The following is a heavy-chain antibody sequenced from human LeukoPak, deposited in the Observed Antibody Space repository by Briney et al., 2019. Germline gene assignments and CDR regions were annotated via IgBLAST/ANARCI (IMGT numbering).Heavy chain of an antibody. CDR3: ARVAGYYGSGSGDY. CDR2: MNPNSGNT. D-gene: IGHD3-10*01. CDR1: GGTFSSYA. V-gene: IGHV1-8*02. J-gene: IGHJ4*02. Sequence: ASVKVSCKASGGTFSSYAISWVRQAPGQGLEWMGWMNPNSGNTGYAQKFQGRVTMTRNTSISTAYMELSSLRSEDTAVYYCARVAGYYGSGSGDYWGQGTLVTVSS.